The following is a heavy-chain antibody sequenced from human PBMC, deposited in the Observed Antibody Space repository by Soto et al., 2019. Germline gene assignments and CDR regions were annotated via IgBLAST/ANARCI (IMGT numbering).Heavy chain of an antibody. Sequence: SETLSLTCAVSGVSISSSNWWSWVRQPPGKGLEWIGEIYHSGSTNYNPSLKSRVTISVDKSKNQFSLKLSSVTAADTAVYYCARFLPSPYGYYYYGMDVWGQGTTVTVSS. J-gene: IGHJ6*02. CDR3: ARFLPSPYGYYYYGMDV. V-gene: IGHV4-4*02. CDR1: GVSISSSNW. CDR2: IYHSGST. D-gene: IGHD4-17*01.